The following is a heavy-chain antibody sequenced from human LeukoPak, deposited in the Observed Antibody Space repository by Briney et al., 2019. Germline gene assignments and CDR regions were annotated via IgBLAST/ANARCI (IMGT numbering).Heavy chain of an antibody. J-gene: IGHJ4*02. D-gene: IGHD1/OR15-1a*01. Sequence: QPGGSLRLSCAASGFTFSSYWMHWVRQAPGKGLVWVSRINSDGSSTSYADSVKGRFTISRDNAKNTLYLQMNSLRAEDTAVYYCVRATQYFRTTIDYWGQGTLVTVSS. CDR3: VRATQYFRTTIDY. CDR2: INSDGSST. CDR1: GFTFSSYW. V-gene: IGHV3-74*01.